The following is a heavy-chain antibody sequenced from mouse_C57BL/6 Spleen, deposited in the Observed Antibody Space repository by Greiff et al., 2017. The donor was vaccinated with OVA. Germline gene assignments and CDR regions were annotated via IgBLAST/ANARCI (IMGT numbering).Heavy chain of an antibody. CDR1: GFSLTSYG. CDR2: IWSGGST. D-gene: IGHD4-1*02. Sequence: VKLMESGPGLVQPSQSLSITCTVSGFSLTSYGVHWVRQSPGKGLEWLGVIWSGGSTDYNAAFISRLSISKDNSKSQVFFKMNSLQADDTAIYYCATQLGKRGPLDYWGKGTTLTVSS. J-gene: IGHJ2*01. CDR3: ATQLGKRGPLDY. V-gene: IGHV2-2*01.